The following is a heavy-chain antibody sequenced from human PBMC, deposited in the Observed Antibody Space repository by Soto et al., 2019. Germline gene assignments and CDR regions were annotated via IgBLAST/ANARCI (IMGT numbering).Heavy chain of an antibody. Sequence: SETLSLTCTVSGGSTSSYYWSWIRQPPGKGLEWIGYIYYSGSTNYNPSLKSRVTISVDTSKNQFSLKLSSVTAADTAVYYCARGARWERLHSYSYYYGMDVWGQGTTVTVSS. CDR1: GGSTSSYY. CDR3: ARGARWERLHSYSYYYGMDV. J-gene: IGHJ6*02. D-gene: IGHD1-26*01. CDR2: IYYSGST. V-gene: IGHV4-59*08.